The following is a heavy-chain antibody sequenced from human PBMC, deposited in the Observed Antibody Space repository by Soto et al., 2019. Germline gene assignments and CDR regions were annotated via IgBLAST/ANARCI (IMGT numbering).Heavy chain of an antibody. J-gene: IGHJ3*02. V-gene: IGHV3-66*01. CDR2: IYSGGST. CDR1: GFTVSSNY. Sequence: EVQLVESGGGLVQPGGSLRLSCAASGFTVSSNYMSWVRQAPGKGLEWVSVIYSGGSTYYADSVKGRFTISRDNSKNTLYLQMNSLRAEDTAVYYCARTNDYDAFDIWGQGTMVTVSS. D-gene: IGHD4-17*01. CDR3: ARTNDYDAFDI.